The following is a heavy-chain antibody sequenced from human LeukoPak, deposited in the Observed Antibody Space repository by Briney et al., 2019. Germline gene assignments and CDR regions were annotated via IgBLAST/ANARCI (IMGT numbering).Heavy chain of an antibody. D-gene: IGHD3-22*01. CDR3: ARPTSHYYDSSGFD. J-gene: IGHJ4*02. Sequence: GGSLRLSCAASGFSFSSYWMSWVRQAPGKGLEWVANIDQDGSEKNYVESVEGRFTISRDNAKNSLYLQMNSLRAEDTAVYYCARPTSHYYDSSGFDWGQGTLVTVSS. CDR2: IDQDGSEK. V-gene: IGHV3-7*01. CDR1: GFSFSSYW.